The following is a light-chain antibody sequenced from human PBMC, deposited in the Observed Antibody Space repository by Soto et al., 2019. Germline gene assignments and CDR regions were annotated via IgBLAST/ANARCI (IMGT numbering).Light chain of an antibody. V-gene: IGKV3-15*01. CDR3: QQYALWPIT. CDR1: QSLKTVGQSFTDY. Sequence: EIVMTQSPGTLSVSPGERATLYCRASQSLKTVGQSFTDYLAWYQQKPGQAPRLLIQGASIRATGVPPRFSGSGSGTEFTLTISSLQSEDFGVYFCQQYALWPITFGGGTNVEIK. J-gene: IGKJ4*01. CDR2: GAS.